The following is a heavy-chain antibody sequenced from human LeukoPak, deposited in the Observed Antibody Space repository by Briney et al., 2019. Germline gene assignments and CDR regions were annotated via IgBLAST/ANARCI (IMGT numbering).Heavy chain of an antibody. CDR1: GYTFTDSY. Sequence: ASVKVSCKASGYTFTDSYMHWVRQAPGQGLEWMGWINPNSGGTNYAQEFQGRVSMTRDTSISTAYMELSRLRSDDTAVYYCARDLGYTSSCWGQGTLVTVSS. V-gene: IGHV1-2*02. CDR3: ARDLGYTSSC. J-gene: IGHJ4*02. CDR2: INPNSGGT. D-gene: IGHD6-13*01.